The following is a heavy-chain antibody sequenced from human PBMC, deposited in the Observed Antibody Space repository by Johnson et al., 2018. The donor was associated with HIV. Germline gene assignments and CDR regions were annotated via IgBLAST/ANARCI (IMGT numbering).Heavy chain of an antibody. CDR1: GFTFSSYA. CDR2: ISYDGSI. J-gene: IGHJ3*02. V-gene: IGHV3-30-3*01. CDR3: ANGRGSSWTPYDAFDI. D-gene: IGHD6-13*01. Sequence: QVQLVESGGGVVQPGRSLRLSCAASGFTFSSYAMHWVRQAPGKGLEWVAIISYDGSIGYAASVKGRFTISRANAKNSLYLQMNSLRAEDTALYYCANGRGSSWTPYDAFDIWGQGTVVTVSS.